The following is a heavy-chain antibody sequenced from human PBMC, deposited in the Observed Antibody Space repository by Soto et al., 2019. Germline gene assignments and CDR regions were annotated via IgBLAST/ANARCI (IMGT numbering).Heavy chain of an antibody. CDR3: AKGGYCSCGSCSPTAEYFQH. CDR1: GFTFSSYA. J-gene: IGHJ1*01. D-gene: IGHD2-15*01. CDR2: ISGSGGST. V-gene: IGHV3-23*01. Sequence: EVQLLESGGGLVQPGGSLRLSCAASGFTFSSYAMSWVRQAPGKGLEWVSAISGSGGSTYYADSVKGRFTISRDNSKNTLYLQMNSLRAEDTAVYYCAKGGYCSCGSCSPTAEYFQHWGQGTLVTVSS.